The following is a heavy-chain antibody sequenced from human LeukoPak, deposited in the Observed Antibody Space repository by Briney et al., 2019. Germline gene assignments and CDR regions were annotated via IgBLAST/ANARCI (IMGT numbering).Heavy chain of an antibody. CDR1: GGSISSRSYY. CDR2: MYYSVNT. D-gene: IGHD6-13*01. J-gene: IGHJ5*02. V-gene: IGHV4-39*01. CDR3: ARSRIAAISGFDP. Sequence: PSHTLSLPCTVSGGSISSRSYYWGWVPQPPGKGLEWIGSMYYSVNTYYNPSLKGRVTISVDTSKNQFSLNLISVTAADTAVYYCARSRIAAISGFDPWGQGTRVTVSS.